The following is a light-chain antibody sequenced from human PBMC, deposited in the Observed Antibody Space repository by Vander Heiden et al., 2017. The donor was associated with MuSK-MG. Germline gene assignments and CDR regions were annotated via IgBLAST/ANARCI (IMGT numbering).Light chain of an antibody. Sequence: SYELTQPPSVSVSPGQTASITCSGDKLGDKYACWYQQKPGQSPGRGSYQDSKRPSGIPERFYGSNYGNKDNLTISGTHAIDEADYYCQAWDSSQQVVSGPIKLSV. CDR1: KLGDKY. J-gene: IGLJ2*01. CDR3: QAWDSSQQV. V-gene: IGLV3-1*01. CDR2: QDS.